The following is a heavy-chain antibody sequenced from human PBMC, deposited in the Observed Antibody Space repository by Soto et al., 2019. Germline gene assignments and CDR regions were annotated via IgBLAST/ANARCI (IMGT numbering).Heavy chain of an antibody. CDR2: INHSGST. V-gene: IGHV4-34*01. J-gene: IGHJ4*02. Sequence: SETLSLTCAVYGGSFSGYYWSWIRQPPGKGLEWIGEINHSGSTNYNPSLKSRVTISVDTSKNQFSLKLSSVTAADTAVYYCARGRVTMVRGVIRHYFDYWGQGTLVTVSS. CDR3: ARGRVTMVRGVIRHYFDY. CDR1: GGSFSGYY. D-gene: IGHD3-10*01.